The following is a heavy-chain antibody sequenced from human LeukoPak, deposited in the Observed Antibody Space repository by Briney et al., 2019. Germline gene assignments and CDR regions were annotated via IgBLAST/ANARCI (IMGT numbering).Heavy chain of an antibody. CDR2: ISAYNGNT. Sequence: ASVKVSCKASGYTFTSYGISRVRQAPGQGLEWMGWISAYNGNTNYAQKLQGRVTMTTDTSTSTAYMELRSLRSDDTAVYYCARDRGAGGAHDAFDIWGQGTMVTVSS. J-gene: IGHJ3*02. CDR1: GYTFTSYG. D-gene: IGHD1-26*01. V-gene: IGHV1-18*01. CDR3: ARDRGAGGAHDAFDI.